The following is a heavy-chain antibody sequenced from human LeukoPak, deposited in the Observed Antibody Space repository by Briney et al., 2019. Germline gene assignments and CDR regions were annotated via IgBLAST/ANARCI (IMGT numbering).Heavy chain of an antibody. CDR2: IRGGGSDM. V-gene: IGHV3-48*01. CDR3: VRDFNWACDS. J-gene: IGHJ4*02. D-gene: IGHD7-27*01. CDR1: GFTFGGFS. Sequence: GGSMRLSCPASGFTFGGFSLNWVRQAPGKGMEWISNIRGGGSDMYYAASVKGRFTISRDSATNSLYLQMNNLKVDDTAVYFCVRDFNWACDSWGQGTLVTVSS.